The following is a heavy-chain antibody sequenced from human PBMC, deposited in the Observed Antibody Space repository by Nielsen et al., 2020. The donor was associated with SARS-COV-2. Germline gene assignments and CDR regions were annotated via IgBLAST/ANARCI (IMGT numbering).Heavy chain of an antibody. Sequence: GESLKISCKGSGYNFTEYWISWVRQMPGKGLEWMGRIDPSESYVDYGPSFEGQVTISTDKSISTAYLQWGSMEASDTAMYYCASLNVRTAMVWGQGTMVTVSS. CDR3: ASLNVRTAMV. D-gene: IGHD2-8*01. CDR2: IDPSESYV. CDR1: GYNFTEYW. J-gene: IGHJ3*01. V-gene: IGHV5-10-1*01.